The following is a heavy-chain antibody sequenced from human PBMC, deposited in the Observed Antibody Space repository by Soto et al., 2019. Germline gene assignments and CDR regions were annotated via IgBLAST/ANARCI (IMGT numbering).Heavy chain of an antibody. Sequence: QVQLVQSGAEVKKPGASVKVSCKASGYTFTSYAMHWVRQAPGQRLEWMGWINAGNGNTKYSQKFQGRVTVTRDTSASTAYMELSSLRSEDTAVYYCARGEFLSYDDYWGQGTLVTVSS. D-gene: IGHD3-16*01. J-gene: IGHJ4*02. CDR1: GYTFTSYA. CDR3: ARGEFLSYDDY. V-gene: IGHV1-3*01. CDR2: INAGNGNT.